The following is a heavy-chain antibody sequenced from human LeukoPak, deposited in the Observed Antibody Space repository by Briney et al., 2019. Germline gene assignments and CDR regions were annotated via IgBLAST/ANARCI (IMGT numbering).Heavy chain of an antibody. Sequence: GASVKVSCKASGYTFTGYYMHWVRQAPGQGLEWMGWINPNSGGTNYAQKFQGRVTMTRDTSISTAYMELSRLRPDDTAVYYCARGAFPLLWQYYYYGMDVWGQGTTVTVSS. V-gene: IGHV1-2*02. CDR2: INPNSGGT. CDR3: ARGAFPLLWQYYYYGMDV. CDR1: GYTFTGYY. J-gene: IGHJ6*02. D-gene: IGHD2-2*01.